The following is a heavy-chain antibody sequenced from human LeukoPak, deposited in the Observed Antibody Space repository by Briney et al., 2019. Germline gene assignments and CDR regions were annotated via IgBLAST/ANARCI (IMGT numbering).Heavy chain of an antibody. J-gene: IGHJ4*02. CDR1: GGSFSGYY. CDR2: INHSGST. D-gene: IGHD5-24*01. Sequence: PSETLSLTCAVYGGSFSGYYWSWIRQPPGKGLEWIGEINHSGSTNYNPSLKSRVTISVDTSKNQFCLKLSSVTAADTAVYYCASGEMATGYYFDYWGQGTLVTVSS. CDR3: ASGEMATGYYFDY. V-gene: IGHV4-34*01.